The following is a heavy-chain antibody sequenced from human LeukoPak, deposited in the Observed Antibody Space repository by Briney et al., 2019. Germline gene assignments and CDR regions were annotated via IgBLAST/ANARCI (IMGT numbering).Heavy chain of an antibody. CDR2: ISYDGSNK. V-gene: IGHV3-30-3*01. Sequence: GGSLRLSCAASGFTFSSYAMHWVRQAPGKGLEWVAVISYDGSNKYYADSVKGRFTISRDNSKNTLYLQMNSLRAEDTAVYYCARAYIVYAFDIWGQGTMVTVSS. CDR3: ARAYIVYAFDI. D-gene: IGHD2/OR15-2a*01. CDR1: GFTFSSYA. J-gene: IGHJ3*02.